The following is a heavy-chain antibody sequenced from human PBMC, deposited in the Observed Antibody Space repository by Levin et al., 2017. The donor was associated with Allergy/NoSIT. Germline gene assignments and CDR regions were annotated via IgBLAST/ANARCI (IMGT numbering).Heavy chain of an antibody. CDR3: ARGYYDFWSGYYSGEHNWFDP. CDR2: INPNSGGT. Sequence: ASVKVSCKASGYTFTGYYMHWVRQAPGQGLEWMGWINPNSGGTNYAQKFQGRVTMTRDTSISTAYMELSRLRSDDTAVYYCARGYYDFWSGYYSGEHNWFDPWGQGTLVTVSS. J-gene: IGHJ5*02. CDR1: GYTFTGYY. D-gene: IGHD3-3*01. V-gene: IGHV1-2*02.